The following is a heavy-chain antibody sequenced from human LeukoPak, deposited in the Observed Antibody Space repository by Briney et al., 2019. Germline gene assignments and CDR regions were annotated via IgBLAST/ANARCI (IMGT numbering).Heavy chain of an antibody. CDR3: AKALVGATHDGLDI. V-gene: IGHV3-48*03. J-gene: IGHJ3*02. Sequence: GGSLRLSCAASGFTFSSYEMNWVRQAPGKGLEWVSYISSSGSTIYYADSVKGRFTISRDNAKNSLYLQMNSLRSEDTALYYCAKALVGATHDGLDIWGQGTMVTVSS. D-gene: IGHD1-26*01. CDR1: GFTFSSYE. CDR2: ISSSGSTI.